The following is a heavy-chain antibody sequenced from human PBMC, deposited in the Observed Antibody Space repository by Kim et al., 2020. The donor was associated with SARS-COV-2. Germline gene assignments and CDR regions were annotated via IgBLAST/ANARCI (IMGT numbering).Heavy chain of an antibody. CDR1: GFTFSSYA. Sequence: GGSLRLSCAASGFTFSSYAMSWVRQAPGKGLEWVSAISGSGGSTYYADSVKGRFTISRDNSKNTLYLQMNSLRAEDTAVYYCAKQKLLMAVWGSYRLAYYFDYWGQGTLVTVSS. V-gene: IGHV3-23*01. CDR3: AKQKLLMAVWGSYRLAYYFDY. D-gene: IGHD3-16*02. J-gene: IGHJ4*02. CDR2: ISGSGGST.